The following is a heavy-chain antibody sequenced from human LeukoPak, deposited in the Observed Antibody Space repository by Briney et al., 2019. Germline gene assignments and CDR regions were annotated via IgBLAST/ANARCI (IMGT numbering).Heavy chain of an antibody. CDR2: IDPSDSYT. CDR1: GYSFTSYC. D-gene: IGHD2-2*01. V-gene: IGHV5-10-1*01. J-gene: IGHJ4*02. CDR3: ARPRQKYCSSTSCYSSYDY. Sequence: GESLKISCKGSGYSFTSYCISWVRQMPGKGLEWMGTIDPSDSYTNYSPSFQGHVTISADKSISTAYLQWSSLKASDTAMYYCARPRQKYCSSTSCYSSYDYWGQGTLVTVSS.